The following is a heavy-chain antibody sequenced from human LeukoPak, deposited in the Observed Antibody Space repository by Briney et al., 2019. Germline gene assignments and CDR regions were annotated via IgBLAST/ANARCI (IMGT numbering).Heavy chain of an antibody. V-gene: IGHV3-23*01. D-gene: IGHD3-16*01. CDR2: MSGSGGST. J-gene: IGHJ3*02. CDR3: AKDREYSYVYDAFDI. Sequence: GGSLRLSCAASGFTFSSYAMSWVRQAPGKGLEWVSGMSGSGGSTYYADSVKGRFTISRDNSKNTLYLQMNTRRAEDTAVYYCAKDREYSYVYDAFDIWGQGTLVTVSS. CDR1: GFTFSSYA.